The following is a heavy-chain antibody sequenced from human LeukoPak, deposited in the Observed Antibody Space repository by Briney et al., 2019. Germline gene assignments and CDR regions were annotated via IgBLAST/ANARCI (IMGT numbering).Heavy chain of an antibody. Sequence: ASVKVSCKTSGYSFTSYAVHWVRQAPGQRPEWMGWINVVNGDTRYSQNFQGRVTISRDTSATTVYMELRSLRSEGTVIYYCARQGGGPYSGSPFDFWGQGTLVTVSP. D-gene: IGHD1-26*01. CDR2: INVVNGDT. CDR1: GYSFTSYA. CDR3: ARQGGGPYSGSPFDF. V-gene: IGHV1-3*01. J-gene: IGHJ4*02.